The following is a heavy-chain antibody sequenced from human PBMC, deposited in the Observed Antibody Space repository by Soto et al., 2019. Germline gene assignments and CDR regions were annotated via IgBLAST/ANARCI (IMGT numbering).Heavy chain of an antibody. D-gene: IGHD3-9*01. V-gene: IGHV1-2*02. CDR2: VTPSTGGT. CDR3: ARDLRTDWETAFAF. Sequence: QVQLVPSGAEVKKPGASVMVSCKASGYTFSDYYVHWVRQAPGQGLAWMGWVTPSTGGTNYAQKFRGRVTMTSDTTTSTAYMELSVLRSDDTAVYYCARDLRTDWETAFAFWGQGTLVAVSS. CDR1: GYTFSDYY. J-gene: IGHJ3*01.